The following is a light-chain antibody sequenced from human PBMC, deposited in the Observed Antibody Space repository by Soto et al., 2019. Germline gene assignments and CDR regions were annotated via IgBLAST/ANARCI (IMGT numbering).Light chain of an antibody. CDR2: DAS. Sequence: TQSPASLSASSGEEITLSCRASQSIKNYLAWYQHKPGQAPRLLFYDASIRATGIPARFSAGGSQTEFTLVISNLQSEDAAVYYCQEYNAWPPGTFGQGTKVEIK. CDR3: QEYNAWPPGT. V-gene: IGKV3D-15*03. J-gene: IGKJ1*01. CDR1: QSIKNY.